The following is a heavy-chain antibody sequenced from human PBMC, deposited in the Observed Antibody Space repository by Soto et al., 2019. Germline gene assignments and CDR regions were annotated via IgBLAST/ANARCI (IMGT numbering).Heavy chain of an antibody. V-gene: IGHV3-33*01. CDR2: IWYDGSNK. Sequence: GGSLRLSCAASGFTFSSYVMHWVRQAPGKGLEWVAVIWYDGSNKYYADSVKGRFTISRDNSKNTLYLQMNSLRAEDTAVYYCARGGEAMVRYNWFDPWGQGTLVTVSS. CDR1: GFTFSSYV. CDR3: ARGGEAMVRYNWFDP. J-gene: IGHJ5*02. D-gene: IGHD3-10*01.